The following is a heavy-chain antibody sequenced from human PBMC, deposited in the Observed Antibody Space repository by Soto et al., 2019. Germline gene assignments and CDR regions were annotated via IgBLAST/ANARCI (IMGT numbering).Heavy chain of an antibody. Sequence: QAQLVESGGGVVKPGRSLRLSCAASGFTFSHYAMHWFRQAPGKGLEGVALMSYDGSNEYYAASVKGRFTISRDKSKNTLYLQMNSLRAEDTAVYYCATDGSHNFDYWGQGTLVTVSS. V-gene: IGHV3-30*03. J-gene: IGHJ4*02. CDR3: ATDGSHNFDY. D-gene: IGHD1-26*01. CDR2: MSYDGSNE. CDR1: GFTFSHYA.